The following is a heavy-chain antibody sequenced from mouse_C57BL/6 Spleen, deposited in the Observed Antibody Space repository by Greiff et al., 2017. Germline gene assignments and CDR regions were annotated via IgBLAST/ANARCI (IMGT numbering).Heavy chain of an antibody. V-gene: IGHV5-17*01. CDR2: ISSGSSTI. Sequence: EVKLVVSGGGLVKPGGSLKLSCAASGFTFSDYGMHWVRQAPEKGLEWVAYISSGSSTIYYADTVKGRFTISRDNAKNTLFLHMTSLRSEDTAMYYCAGRGYYGNYDWYFDVWGTGTTVTVSS. D-gene: IGHD2-1*01. J-gene: IGHJ1*03. CDR1: GFTFSDYG. CDR3: AGRGYYGNYDWYFDV.